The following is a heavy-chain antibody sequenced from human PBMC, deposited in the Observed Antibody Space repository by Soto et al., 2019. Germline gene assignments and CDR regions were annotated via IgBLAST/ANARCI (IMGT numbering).Heavy chain of an antibody. J-gene: IGHJ6*02. V-gene: IGHV3-49*03. CDR1: GLIFGDYA. Sequence: GGSLRLSCIGSGLIFGDYAMSWFRQSPGKGLEWVGLIRSKSNGGTAEYAASVKGRFTISRDDSKSIAYLQMNSLKTADTALYYCSRSLFGGYGLDVWGQGTAVTVSS. CDR2: IRSKSNGGTA. CDR3: SRSLFGGYGLDV. D-gene: IGHD3-10*01.